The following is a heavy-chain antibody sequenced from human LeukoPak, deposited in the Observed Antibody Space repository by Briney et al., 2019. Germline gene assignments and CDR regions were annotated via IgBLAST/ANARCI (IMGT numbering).Heavy chain of an antibody. J-gene: IGHJ4*02. CDR3: ARDFLTPVIGEYYFDY. Sequence: SETLSLTCTVSGGSISSYYWSWIRQPPGKGLEWIGYIYYSGSTNYNPSLKSQVTISVDTSKNQFSLKLSSVTAADTAVYYCARDFLTPVIGEYYFDYWGQGTLVTASS. CDR1: GGSISSYY. D-gene: IGHD2-21*01. CDR2: IYYSGST. V-gene: IGHV4-59*01.